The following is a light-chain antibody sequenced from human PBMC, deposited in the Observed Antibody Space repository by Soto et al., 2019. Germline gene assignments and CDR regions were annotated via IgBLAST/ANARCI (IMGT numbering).Light chain of an antibody. J-gene: IGKJ5*01. CDR2: GAS. Sequence: EIVLTQSPATLSLSPGDRATLSCRASQSVSSYLAWYQQKPGQAPRLLIYGASSRATGIPARFSGSGSGTDFTLIISSLEPEDFAVYYCQQRSNWPPITFGQGTRLEIK. CDR1: QSVSSY. CDR3: QQRSNWPPIT. V-gene: IGKV3-11*01.